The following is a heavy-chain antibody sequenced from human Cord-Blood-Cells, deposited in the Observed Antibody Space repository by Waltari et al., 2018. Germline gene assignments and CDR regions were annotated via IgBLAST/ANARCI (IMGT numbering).Heavy chain of an antibody. Sequence: QVQLVQSGAEVKKPGGSVKVSCKASGYTFTSYDINWVRQATGQGLEWMGWMNPNSGNTGYAQKFQGRVTMTRNTSISTAYMELSSLRSEDTAVYYCARVTMVQGVINWFDPWGQGTLVTVSS. V-gene: IGHV1-8*01. J-gene: IGHJ5*02. D-gene: IGHD3-10*01. CDR1: GYTFTSYD. CDR3: ARVTMVQGVINWFDP. CDR2: MNPNSGNT.